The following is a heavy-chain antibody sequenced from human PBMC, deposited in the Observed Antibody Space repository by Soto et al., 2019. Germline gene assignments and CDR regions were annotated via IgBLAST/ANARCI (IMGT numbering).Heavy chain of an antibody. D-gene: IGHD5-18*01. CDR1: GGSISSSGYY. V-gene: IGHV4-31*03. CDR2: IYYSGST. Sequence: PSETLSLTCTVSGGSISSSGYYWSWIRQHPGKGLEWIGYIYYSGSTYYNPSLKSRVTISVDTSKNQFSLKLSSVTAADTAVYYCARSRRERGYSYIFPYCYYGMDVWGQGTTVTVSS. CDR3: ARSRRERGYSYIFPYCYYGMDV. J-gene: IGHJ6*02.